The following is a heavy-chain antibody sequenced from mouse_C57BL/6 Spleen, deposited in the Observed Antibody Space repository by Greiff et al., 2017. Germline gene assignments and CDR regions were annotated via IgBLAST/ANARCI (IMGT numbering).Heavy chain of an antibody. J-gene: IGHJ4*01. Sequence: QVQLQQSGAELVRPGASVTLSCKASGYTFTDYEMHWVKQTPVHGLEWIGAIDPETGGTAYNQKFKGKAILTADKSSSTAYMELRSLTSEDSAVYYCTRGGYFYAMDYRGQGTSVTVSS. D-gene: IGHD2-3*01. CDR3: TRGGYFYAMDY. V-gene: IGHV1-15*01. CDR2: IDPETGGT. CDR1: GYTFTDYE.